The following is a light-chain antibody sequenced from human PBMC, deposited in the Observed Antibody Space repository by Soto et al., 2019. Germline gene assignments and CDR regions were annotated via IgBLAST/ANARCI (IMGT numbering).Light chain of an antibody. J-gene: IGKJ5*01. Sequence: IVLALYQVARSLSRGGGATPSCTASQSVSSYLAWYQQKPGQAPRLLIYDASNRATGIPARFSGSGSGTDFTLTIGVLEPEDFAVYYCQQRSNWSHITFGQGTRLEIK. CDR1: QSVSSY. CDR2: DAS. CDR3: QQRSNWSHIT. V-gene: IGKV3-11*01.